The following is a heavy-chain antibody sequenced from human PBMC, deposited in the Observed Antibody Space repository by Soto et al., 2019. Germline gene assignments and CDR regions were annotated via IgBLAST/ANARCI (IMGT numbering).Heavy chain of an antibody. CDR3: ARAPGGYYDFWSGPYYYYYGYV. CDR1: GFTVSSNY. D-gene: IGHD3-3*01. CDR2: IYSCGST. V-gene: IGHV3-53*04. Sequence: EVQVVESGGGLVQPGGSLRLSCAASGFTVSSNYMSWVRQAPGKGLEWVSVIYSCGSTYYADSVKGRFTTSRHNSKNTMYLQTKRLRGEGTCVYYWARAPGGYYDFWSGPYYYYYGYVWGKGSTGTVSS. J-gene: IGHJ6*03.